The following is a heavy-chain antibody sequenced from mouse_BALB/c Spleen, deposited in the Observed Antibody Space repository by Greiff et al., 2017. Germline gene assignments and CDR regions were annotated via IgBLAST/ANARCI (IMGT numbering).Heavy chain of an antibody. CDR2: ISSGGGST. Sequence: EVKLVESGGGLVKPGGSLKLSCAASGFAFSSYDMSWVRQTPEKRLEWVAYISSGGGSTYYPDTVKGRFTISRDNAKNTLYLQMSSLKSEDTAMYYCARPKYYYGSSYWYFDVWGAGTTVTVSS. D-gene: IGHD1-1*01. CDR1: GFAFSSYD. CDR3: ARPKYYYGSSYWYFDV. V-gene: IGHV5-12-1*01. J-gene: IGHJ1*01.